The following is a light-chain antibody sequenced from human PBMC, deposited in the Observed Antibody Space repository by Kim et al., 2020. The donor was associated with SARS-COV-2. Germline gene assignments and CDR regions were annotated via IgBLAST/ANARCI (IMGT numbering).Light chain of an antibody. CDR3: QQFGSSPPYS. J-gene: IGKJ2*03. CDR2: AAS. Sequence: SPGEKATRSCRTSQSVVNNYLGWYQQKPGQAPRLLIFAASSRATGIPERFSGSGSGTDFTLTIDRVAPEDVAVYYCQQFGSSPPYSFGQGTKLEI. CDR1: QSVVNNY. V-gene: IGKV3-20*01.